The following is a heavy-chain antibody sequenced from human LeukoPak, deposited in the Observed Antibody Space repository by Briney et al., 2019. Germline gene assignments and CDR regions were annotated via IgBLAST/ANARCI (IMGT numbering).Heavy chain of an antibody. V-gene: IGHV4-61*02. J-gene: IGHJ5*02. D-gene: IGHD6-13*01. Sequence: TLSLTCTVSGGSISSGSYYWSWIRQPAGKGLEWIGRIYTSGSTNYNPSLKSRVTISVDTSKNQFSLKLSSVTAADTAVYYCARSRRAAAGLFFVLAPWGQGTLVTVSS. CDR1: GGSISSGSYY. CDR2: IYTSGST. CDR3: ARSRRAAAGLFFVLAP.